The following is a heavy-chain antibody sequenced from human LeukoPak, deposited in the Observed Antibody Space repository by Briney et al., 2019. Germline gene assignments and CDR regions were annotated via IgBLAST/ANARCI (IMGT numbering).Heavy chain of an antibody. J-gene: IGHJ5*02. CDR3: ARDQTSVTTIFGWFDP. D-gene: IGHD4-17*01. V-gene: IGHV4-61*02. CDR1: GGSISSGSYY. Sequence: PSETLSLTCTVSGGSISSGSYYWSWFRQPAENGLEWIGRIYTSGSTYYNPSLKSRVTISADTSKNQFSLNVSSVTAADTAVYYCARDQTSVTTIFGWFDPWGQGTLVTVSS. CDR2: IYTSGST.